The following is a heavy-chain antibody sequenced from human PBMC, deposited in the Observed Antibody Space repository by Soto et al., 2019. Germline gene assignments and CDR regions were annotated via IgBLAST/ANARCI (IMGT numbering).Heavy chain of an antibody. J-gene: IGHJ6*02. D-gene: IGHD2-15*01. CDR2: ISYDGSNK. CDR1: GFTFSSYA. Sequence: QVQLVESGGGVVQPGRSLRLSCAASGFTFSSYAMHWVRQAPGKGLEWVAVISYDGSNKYYADSVKGRFTISRDNSKNTLYLQMNSLRAEDTAVYYCARVLRLKYYYYGMDVWGQGTTVTVSS. CDR3: ARVLRLKYYYYGMDV. V-gene: IGHV3-30-3*01.